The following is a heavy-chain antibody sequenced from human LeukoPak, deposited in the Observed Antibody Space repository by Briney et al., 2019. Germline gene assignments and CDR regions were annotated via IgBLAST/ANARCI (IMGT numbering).Heavy chain of an antibody. D-gene: IGHD6-19*01. J-gene: IGHJ6*02. CDR2: ISSSGSTI. Sequence: GGSLRLSCAASGFTFSDYYMSWLRQAPGKGLEWGSYISSSGSTIYYADSVTGRFTISRDNAKNSLYLQMNSLRAEDTAVYYCARDKVDSSGRYGMDVWGQGTTVTVSS. CDR3: ARDKVDSSGRYGMDV. CDR1: GFTFSDYY. V-gene: IGHV3-11*01.